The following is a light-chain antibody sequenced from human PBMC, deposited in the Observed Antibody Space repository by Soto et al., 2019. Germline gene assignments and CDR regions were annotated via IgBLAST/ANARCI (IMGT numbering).Light chain of an antibody. Sequence: EIVMTQSPDTLSVSPGERATLSCRASQSVSSDLAWYQQKPGQAPRLLIYGASIRATGVAVRFSGSGSGTEFTLTISSLKYDAFAVYHCQQYNNWPPTVGQGTKVEIK. J-gene: IGKJ1*01. CDR2: GAS. CDR1: QSVSSD. CDR3: QQYNNWPPT. V-gene: IGKV3-15*01.